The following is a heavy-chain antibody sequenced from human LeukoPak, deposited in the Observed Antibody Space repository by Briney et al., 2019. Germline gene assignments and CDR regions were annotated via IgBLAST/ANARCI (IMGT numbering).Heavy chain of an antibody. V-gene: IGHV3-30*03. D-gene: IGHD3-10*01. CDR1: GFTFSSYD. J-gene: IGHJ3*02. CDR3: ARRGEI. Sequence: GGSLRLSCAASGFTFSSYDMHWVRQAPGKGLEWVAVISYDGSNKYYADSVKGRFTISRDNSKNTLYLQMNSLRAEDTAVYYCARRGEIWGQGTMVTVSS. CDR2: ISYDGSNK.